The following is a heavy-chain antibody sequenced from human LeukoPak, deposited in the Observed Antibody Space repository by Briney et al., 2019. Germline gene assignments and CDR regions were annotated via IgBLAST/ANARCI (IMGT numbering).Heavy chain of an antibody. D-gene: IGHD1-26*01. CDR3: ARDYYSGSYYGDY. V-gene: IGHV1-18*01. J-gene: IGHJ4*02. Sequence: ASVKVSRKASGYTFTNYGITWVRQAPGQGLEWMGWISAYNANTNYAQKLQGRVTMTTDTSTSTAYMELSSLRSDDTAVYFCARDYYSGSYYGDYWGQGTPVTVSS. CDR2: ISAYNANT. CDR1: GYTFTNYG.